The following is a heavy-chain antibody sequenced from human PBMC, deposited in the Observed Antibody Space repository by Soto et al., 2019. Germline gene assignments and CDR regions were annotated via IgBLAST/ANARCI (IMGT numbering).Heavy chain of an antibody. J-gene: IGHJ6*02. CDR2: IIPILGIP. CDR3: ARFRGSYGMDV. D-gene: IGHD3-10*01. Sequence: QVQLVQSGAEVKKPGSSVKVSCKASGGTFSSYTISWVRQAPGQGLEWMGRIIPILGIPNYAQKFQGRVTITADKSTSTGYMELSSLGSEDTAVYYCARFRGSYGMDVWGQGTTVTVSS. V-gene: IGHV1-69*02. CDR1: GGTFSSYT.